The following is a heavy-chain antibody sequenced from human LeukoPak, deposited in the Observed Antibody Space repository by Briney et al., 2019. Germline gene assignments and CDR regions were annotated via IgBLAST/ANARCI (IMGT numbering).Heavy chain of an antibody. CDR3: ARWEMSAYYYDSSGYAFDI. D-gene: IGHD3-22*01. CDR1: GGTFSSYA. Sequence: SVKVSCKASGGTFSSYAISWVRQAPGEGLEWMGGIIPIFGTANYAQKFQGRVTITADESTSTAYMELSSLRSEDTAVYYCARWEMSAYYYDSSGYAFDIWGQGTMVTVSS. V-gene: IGHV1-69*13. J-gene: IGHJ3*02. CDR2: IIPIFGTA.